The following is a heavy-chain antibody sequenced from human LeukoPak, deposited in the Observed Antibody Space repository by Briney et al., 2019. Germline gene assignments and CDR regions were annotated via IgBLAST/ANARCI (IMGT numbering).Heavy chain of an antibody. J-gene: IGHJ4*02. CDR1: GGSISSYY. CDR3: ARESPMTSTSSFPDY. V-gene: IGHV4-59*01. Sequence: SETLSLTCTVSGGSISSYYWSWLRQPPGKGLEWIGYIYYSGSTNYNPSLKSRVTISVDTSKNQCSLKLSSVTAADTAVYYCARESPMTSTSSFPDYWGQGTLVTVSS. CDR2: IYYSGST. D-gene: IGHD2-21*02.